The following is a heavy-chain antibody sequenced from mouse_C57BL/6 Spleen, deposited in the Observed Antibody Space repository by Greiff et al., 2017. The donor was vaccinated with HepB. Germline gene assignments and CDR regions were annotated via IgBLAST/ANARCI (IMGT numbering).Heavy chain of an antibody. J-gene: IGHJ2*01. CDR3: ARGGNYFFFDY. CDR1: GYSITSGYY. Sequence: DVQLQESGPGLVKPSQSLSLTCSVTGYSITSGYYWNWIRQFPGNKLEWMGYISYDGSNNYNPSLKNRISITRDTSKNQFFLKLNSVTTEDTATYYCARGGNYFFFDYWGQGTTLTVSS. V-gene: IGHV3-6*01. CDR2: ISYDGSN. D-gene: IGHD2-1*01.